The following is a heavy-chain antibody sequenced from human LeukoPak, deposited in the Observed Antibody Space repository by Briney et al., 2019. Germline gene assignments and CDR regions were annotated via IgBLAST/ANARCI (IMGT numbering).Heavy chain of an antibody. Sequence: SETLSLTCTVSGDSINSYQWTWIRQPPGKGLEWIGSIYHSGSTYYNPSLKSRVTISVDTSKNQFSLKLSSVTAADTAVYYCARGEPWFDPWGQGTLVTVSS. CDR2: IYHSGST. D-gene: IGHD1-14*01. J-gene: IGHJ5*02. CDR1: GDSINSYQ. CDR3: ARGEPWFDP. V-gene: IGHV4-38-2*02.